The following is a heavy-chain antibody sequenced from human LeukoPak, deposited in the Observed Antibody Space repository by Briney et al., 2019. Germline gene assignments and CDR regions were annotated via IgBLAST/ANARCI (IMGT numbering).Heavy chain of an antibody. CDR3: ARGSGAFPVFDY. CDR1: GYSFTTYW. Sequence: GESLKISRRCSGYSFTTYWIGWVRQMPRKGLEWMGIIWTGYSDTRYRPSFQCQVTISADKSINAGYVQWSSLRVSDTGIYYCARGSGAFPVFDYWGQGTLVTVSS. D-gene: IGHD3-10*01. CDR2: IWTGYSDT. V-gene: IGHV5-51*01. J-gene: IGHJ4*02.